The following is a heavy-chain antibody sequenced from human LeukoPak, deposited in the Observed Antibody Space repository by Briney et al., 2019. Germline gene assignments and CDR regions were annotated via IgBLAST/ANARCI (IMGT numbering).Heavy chain of an antibody. CDR2: IRYDGSNK. J-gene: IGHJ4*02. CDR3: AKTSLYDSSGYIDY. Sequence: GGTLRLSCAASGFTFSSYGRDWVGQAPGKGVEGVGFIRYDGSNKYYADSVKGRFTISRDNSKNTLYLQMNSLRAEDTAVYYCAKTSLYDSSGYIDYWGQGTLVTVSS. CDR1: GFTFSSYG. D-gene: IGHD3-22*01. V-gene: IGHV3-30*02.